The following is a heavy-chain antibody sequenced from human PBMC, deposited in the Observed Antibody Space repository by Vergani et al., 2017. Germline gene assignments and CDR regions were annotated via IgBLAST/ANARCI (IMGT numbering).Heavy chain of an antibody. CDR1: GYTFTAYY. J-gene: IGHJ6*02. CDR2: ISPDGFST. D-gene: IGHD3-9*01. V-gene: IGHV1-46*01. CDR3: ARDTQNYDILTGYQIYYYGMDV. Sequence: QVQLVQSGAEVGKPGASVKISCKASGYTFTAYYIHWVRQAPEQGLEWVGVISPDGFSTFYAQKFQGRVTITADESTSTAYMELSSLRSEDTAVYYCARDTQNYDILTGYQIYYYGMDVWGQGTTVTVSS.